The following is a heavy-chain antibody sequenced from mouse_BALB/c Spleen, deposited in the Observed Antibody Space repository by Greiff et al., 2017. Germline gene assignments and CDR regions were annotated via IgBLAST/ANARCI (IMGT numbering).Heavy chain of an antibody. Sequence: EVQLQESGPGLVKPSQSLSLTCSVTGYSITSGYYWNWIRQFPGNKLEWMGYISYDGSNNYNPSLKNRISITRDTSKNQFFLKLNSVTTEDTATYYCARDRYGYDGGYWGQGTTLTVSS. CDR1: GYSITSGYY. J-gene: IGHJ2*01. CDR3: ARDRYGYDGGY. CDR2: ISYDGSN. V-gene: IGHV3-6*02. D-gene: IGHD2-2*01.